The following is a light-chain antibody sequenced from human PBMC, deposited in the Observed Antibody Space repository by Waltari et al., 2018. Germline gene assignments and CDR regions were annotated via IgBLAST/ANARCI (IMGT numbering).Light chain of an antibody. CDR1: SGLDVGTFR. Sequence: QAVLTQPASLSASPGASVSLPCTLRSGLDVGTFRIYWYQQRAGSPPHFLVIYKSDSDNRQGSGVPSRFSGSKDFSANAGILRISGLQSADEAYYYCMILYNNAVVFGGGTKLTVL. CDR2: YKSDSDN. CDR3: MILYNNAVV. V-gene: IGLV5-45*01. J-gene: IGLJ3*02.